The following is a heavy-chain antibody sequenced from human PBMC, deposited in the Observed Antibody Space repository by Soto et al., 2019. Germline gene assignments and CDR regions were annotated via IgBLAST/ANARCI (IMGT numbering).Heavy chain of an antibody. J-gene: IGHJ4*02. CDR3: ARGVLAAVTNTFAY. D-gene: IGHD6-13*01. V-gene: IGHV3-11*01. CDR2: IGRSGSTI. CDR1: GFTLTDYY. Sequence: GGSLRLSCAASGFTLTDYYMTWVRQAPGKGLEWVSYIGRSGSTIYYADSVKGRFTISRDNAQNSLFLQMNSLRAEDTAIYYCARGVLAAVTNTFAYWGQGALVTVSS.